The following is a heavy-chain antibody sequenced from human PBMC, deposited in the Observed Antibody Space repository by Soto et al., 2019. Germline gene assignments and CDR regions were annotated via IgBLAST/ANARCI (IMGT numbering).Heavy chain of an antibody. D-gene: IGHD2-15*01. CDR2: ISSSGSTI. V-gene: IGHV3-11*01. J-gene: IGHJ6*03. CDR1: GFTFSDYY. CDR3: ARVVAQAATYYHYYMDV. Sequence: GGSLRLSCAASGFTFSDYYMSWIRQAPGKGLEWVSYISSSGSTIYYADSVKGRFNISRDNAKNSLYLQMNSLRAEDTAVYYCARVVAQAATYYHYYMDVWGKGTTVTVSS.